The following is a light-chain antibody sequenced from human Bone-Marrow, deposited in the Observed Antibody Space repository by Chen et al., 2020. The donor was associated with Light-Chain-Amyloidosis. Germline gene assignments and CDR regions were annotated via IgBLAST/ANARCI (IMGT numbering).Light chain of an antibody. CDR2: SNN. CDR1: SSNIASNT. V-gene: IGLV1-44*01. Sequence: QSVLTQPPSASWTPGQRVTISCSGSSSNIASNTVNWYQQLPGTAPKLLIYSNNQRPSGVTDRFSGSKSGTSASLAISGLQSDDEADYYCSAWDDSLNGWVFGGGTKLTVL. CDR3: SAWDDSLNGWV. J-gene: IGLJ3*02.